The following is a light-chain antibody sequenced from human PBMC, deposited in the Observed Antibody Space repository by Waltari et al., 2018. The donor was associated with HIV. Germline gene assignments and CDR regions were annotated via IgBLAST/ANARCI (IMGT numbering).Light chain of an antibody. J-gene: IGLJ1*01. CDR1: SSNIGNHY. CDR3: GTWDSSLSAFV. CDR2: DKN. Sequence: QSVLTQPPSVSAAPGQRVTISCSGSSSNIGNHYVYWYQQLPRTAPKLLIYDKNKRPSGIPYRCSASKSGTSATLAITGLRTGDEADYYCGTWDSSLSAFVFRTGTTVTVL. V-gene: IGLV1-51*01.